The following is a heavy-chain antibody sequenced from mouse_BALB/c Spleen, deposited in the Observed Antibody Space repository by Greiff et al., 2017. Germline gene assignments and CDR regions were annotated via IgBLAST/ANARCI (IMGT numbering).Heavy chain of an antibody. D-gene: IGHD2-1*01. CDR3: ARDYYDNPYAMDY. V-gene: IGHV2-2*02. CDR2: IWSGGST. Sequence: VQLQQSGPGLVQPSQSLSITCTVSGFSFTSYGVHWVRQSPGKGLEWLGVIWSGGSTDYNAAFISRLSICKDNSKSQVFFKMNSLQANDTAIYCCARDYYDNPYAMDYWGQGTSVTVSS. J-gene: IGHJ4*01. CDR1: GFSFTSYG.